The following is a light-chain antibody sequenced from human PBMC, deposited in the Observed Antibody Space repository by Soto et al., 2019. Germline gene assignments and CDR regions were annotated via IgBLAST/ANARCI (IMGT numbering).Light chain of an antibody. V-gene: IGKV1-9*01. Sequence: DIQLTQSPSFLSASVGDRVTITCRASQGISSYLAWYQQKPGKAPKLLIYAASTLQSGVPSRFSGSGSGRDFTLTISSLQPEDFATYYCLQDYNYPRTFGQGTKVDIK. CDR3: LQDYNYPRT. CDR1: QGISSY. CDR2: AAS. J-gene: IGKJ1*01.